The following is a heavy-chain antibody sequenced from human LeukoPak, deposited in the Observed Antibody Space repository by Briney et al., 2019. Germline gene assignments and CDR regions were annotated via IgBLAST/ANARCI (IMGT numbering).Heavy chain of an antibody. CDR3: VNTGSIVVVPAAMSFDY. CDR2: ISSNGGST. V-gene: IGHV3-64D*06. D-gene: IGHD2-2*01. CDR1: GFTFSSYA. J-gene: IGHJ4*02. Sequence: GGSLRLSCSASGFTFSSYAMHWVRRAPGKGLEYVSAISSNGGSTYYADSVKGRFTISRDNSKNTLYLQMSSLRAEDTAVYYCVNTGSIVVVPAAMSFDYWGQGTLVTVSS.